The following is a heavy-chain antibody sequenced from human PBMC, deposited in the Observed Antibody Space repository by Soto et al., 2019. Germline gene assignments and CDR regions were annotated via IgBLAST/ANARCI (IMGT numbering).Heavy chain of an antibody. V-gene: IGHV1-69*01. J-gene: IGHJ4*02. D-gene: IGHD1-26*01. CDR2: IIPIFGTA. CDR1: GGTFSSYS. Sequence: QVQLGQSGAEVKKPGSSVKVSCKASGGTFSSYSINWVRQAPGQGREWMGEIIPIFGTANYAQKFQGRVTITADESTSTAYMELSSLRSEDTAVYYCARDGGRHSGGIDYWGQGTLVTVSS. CDR3: ARDGGRHSGGIDY.